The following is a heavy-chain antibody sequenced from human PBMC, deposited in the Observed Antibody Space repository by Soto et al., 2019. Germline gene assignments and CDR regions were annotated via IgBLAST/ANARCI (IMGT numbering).Heavy chain of an antibody. D-gene: IGHD1-1*01. V-gene: IGHV5-51*01. Sequence: PGESLKISCKGSGYSFSIYWIAWVRHIPGKGLEWMGIIYPGDSDTRYSPSFQGQVTISADKSIDTAYLQWSSLKASDTAMYYCARHVVGARGWVEEPLWGQGTLVTVSS. J-gene: IGHJ4*02. CDR1: GYSFSIYW. CDR3: ARHVVGARGWVEEPL. CDR2: IYPGDSDT.